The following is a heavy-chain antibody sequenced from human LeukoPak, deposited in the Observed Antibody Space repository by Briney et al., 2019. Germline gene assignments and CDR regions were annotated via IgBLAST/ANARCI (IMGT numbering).Heavy chain of an antibody. Sequence: RRSLRLSCAASGFTFSSYAMSWVRQAPGKGPEWVSTISIYGGRTYYADSVKGRFTVSRDTSKNTLYLQMNSLRAEDTAVYYCARKGIGSSRYQNMDVWGKGTTVTVSS. CDR1: GFTFSSYA. CDR3: ARKGIGSSRYQNMDV. CDR2: ISIYGGRT. J-gene: IGHJ6*03. V-gene: IGHV3-23*01. D-gene: IGHD6-25*01.